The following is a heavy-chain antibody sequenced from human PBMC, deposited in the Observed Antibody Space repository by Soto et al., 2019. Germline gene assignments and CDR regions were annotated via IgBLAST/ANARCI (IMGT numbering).Heavy chain of an antibody. D-gene: IGHD3-9*01. V-gene: IGHV1-3*01. CDR1: GYTFTSYA. CDR2: INAGNGNT. CDR3: AKVSRYFDWLSELDY. Sequence: ASVKVSCKASGYTFTSYAMHWVRQAPGQRLEWMGWINAGNGNTKYSQKFQGRVTITRDTSANTVYMDLSTLISEDTAVYYCAKVSRYFDWLSELDYWGQGTLVTVSS. J-gene: IGHJ4*02.